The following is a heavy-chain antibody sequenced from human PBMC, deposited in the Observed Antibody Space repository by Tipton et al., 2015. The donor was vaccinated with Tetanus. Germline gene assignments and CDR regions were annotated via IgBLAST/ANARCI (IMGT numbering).Heavy chain of an antibody. CDR1: GGSVRSDSYY. V-gene: IGHV4-61*01. D-gene: IGHD1-26*01. CDR3: ARSGSYYGARLVDY. CDR2: IYFNGAT. J-gene: IGHJ4*02. Sequence: TLSLTCTVSGGSVRSDSYYWTWIRQPPGKGLEWIGYIYFNGATNYNPSLKSRVTMSVDTSKDQFSLRLNSVTTADTAVYYCARSGSYYGARLVDYWGQGTLVSVSS.